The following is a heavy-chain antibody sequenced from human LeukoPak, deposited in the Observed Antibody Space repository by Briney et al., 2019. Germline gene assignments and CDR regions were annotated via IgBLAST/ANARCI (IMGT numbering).Heavy chain of an antibody. D-gene: IGHD6-19*01. CDR3: ARDLISGWSIDY. CDR1: GYTFTGYY. V-gene: IGHV1-46*01. J-gene: IGHJ4*02. Sequence: GASVKVSCKASGYTFTGYYMHWVRQAPGQGLEWMGIINPSGGSTSYAQKFQGRVTMTRDTSTSTVYMELSSLRSEDTAVYYCARDLISGWSIDYWGQGTLVTVSS. CDR2: INPSGGST.